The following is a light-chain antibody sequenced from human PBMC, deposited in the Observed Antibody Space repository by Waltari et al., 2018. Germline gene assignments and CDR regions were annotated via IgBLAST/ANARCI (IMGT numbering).Light chain of an antibody. CDR2: ATS. Sequence: AIQMTQSPSSLSASVGDTVTITCRASQHIGSDLGWYQQKPGKAPKLLISATSNLQSGVPSRFSGSGSHTDFTLAITSLQPEDFATYYCLQSYSYPRTFGQGTQVEIK. V-gene: IGKV1-6*02. CDR1: QHIGSD. J-gene: IGKJ1*01. CDR3: LQSYSYPRT.